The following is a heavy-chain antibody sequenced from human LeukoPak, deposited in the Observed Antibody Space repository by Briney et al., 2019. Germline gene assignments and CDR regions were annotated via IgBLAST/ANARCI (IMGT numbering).Heavy chain of an antibody. V-gene: IGHV3-23*01. J-gene: IGHJ4*02. CDR1: GFTFSSYA. D-gene: IGHD5-24*01. Sequence: GGSLRLSCAASGFTFSSYAMSWVRQAPGKGLEWVSGISGSGGSTYCADSVKGRFTISRDNSKNTLYLQMNSLRADDTAVCYCAKGREMATITDFDYWGQGNLVTVSS. CDR2: ISGSGGST. CDR3: AKGREMATITDFDY.